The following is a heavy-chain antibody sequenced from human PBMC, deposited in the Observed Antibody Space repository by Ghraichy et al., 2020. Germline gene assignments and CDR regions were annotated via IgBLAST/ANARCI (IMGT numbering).Heavy chain of an antibody. CDR3: SRDGNYKLDH. CDR1: GSSFSSDW. D-gene: IGHD1-7*01. J-gene: IGHJ4*02. Sequence: GESLRLSCAASGSSFSSDWMHWVRQAPGKGLVWVSRIKSDGVTMYTDSVKGRFTVSRDIATNTLFLQMNSLTVDDTAVYYCSRDGNYKLDHWGQGTLVTVSS. V-gene: IGHV3-74*03. CDR2: IKSDGVT.